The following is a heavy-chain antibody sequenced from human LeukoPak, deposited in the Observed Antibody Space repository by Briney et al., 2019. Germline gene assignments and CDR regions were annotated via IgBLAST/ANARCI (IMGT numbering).Heavy chain of an antibody. J-gene: IGHJ4*02. CDR2: INSDGSST. CDR3: ASPAYGDYALFDY. Sequence: GGSLRLSCAASGFTFSSYWMHWVRHAPGKGLVWVSRINSDGSSTSYADSVKGRFTISRDNVKNSLYLQMNSLRAEDTAVYYCASPAYGDYALFDYWGQGTLVTVSS. V-gene: IGHV3-74*01. D-gene: IGHD4-17*01. CDR1: GFTFSSYW.